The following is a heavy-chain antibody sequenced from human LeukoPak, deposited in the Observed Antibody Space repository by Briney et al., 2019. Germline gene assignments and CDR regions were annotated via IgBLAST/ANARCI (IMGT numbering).Heavy chain of an antibody. D-gene: IGHD2-2*01. J-gene: IGHJ4*02. CDR3: ASLEYCSSTSCPLNY. CDR2: IIPIFGTA. Sequence: SVKVSCKASGGTFSSYAISWVRQAPGQGPEWMGGIIPIFGTANYAQKFQGRVTITTDESTSTAYMELSSLRSEDTAVYYCASLEYCSSTSCPLNYWGQGTLVTVSS. CDR1: GGTFSSYA. V-gene: IGHV1-69*05.